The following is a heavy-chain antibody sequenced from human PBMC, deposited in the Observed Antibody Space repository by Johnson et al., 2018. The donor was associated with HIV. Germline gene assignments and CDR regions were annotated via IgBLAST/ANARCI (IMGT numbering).Heavy chain of an antibody. J-gene: IGHJ3*02. V-gene: IGHV3-74*02. CDR1: GFSFSNYW. CDR3: ALGGSWYAFDI. CDR2: IKTDGSST. D-gene: IGHD2-15*01. Sequence: VQLVESGGGLVQPGGSLRLSCAVSGFSFSNYWMEWVRQAPGKGLVWVSRIKTDGSSTSYADSVKGRFTISRDNSKNTLYLQMNSLRAEDTAVYYCALGGSWYAFDIWGQGTMVTVSS.